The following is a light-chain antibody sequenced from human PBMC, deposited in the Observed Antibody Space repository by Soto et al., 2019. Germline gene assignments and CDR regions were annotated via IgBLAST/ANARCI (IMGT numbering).Light chain of an antibody. V-gene: IGKV1-5*01. Sequence: DIQMTQSPSTLSASVGDRVTITCRASQSIRTWLAWHQQKPGKAPKLLIYDASTLESGVPSRFSGRGSGTEFTLTISSLQPDDFATYYCQQYHTYTNTFGQGNKVEI. CDR3: QQYHTYTNT. J-gene: IGKJ2*01. CDR2: DAS. CDR1: QSIRTW.